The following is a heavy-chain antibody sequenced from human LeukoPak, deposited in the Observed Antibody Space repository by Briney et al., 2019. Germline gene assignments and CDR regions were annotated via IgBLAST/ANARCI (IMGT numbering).Heavy chain of an antibody. Sequence: PSETLSLTCAVYGGSFSGYYWSWIRQPPGKGLEWIGEINHSGSTNYNPSLKSRVAISVDTSKNQFSLKLSSVTAADTAVYYCARDSTNVPDYYYYYYMDVWGKGTTVTVSS. CDR3: ARDSTNVPDYYYYYYMDV. V-gene: IGHV4-34*01. J-gene: IGHJ6*03. CDR1: GGSFSGYY. D-gene: IGHD6-13*01. CDR2: INHSGST.